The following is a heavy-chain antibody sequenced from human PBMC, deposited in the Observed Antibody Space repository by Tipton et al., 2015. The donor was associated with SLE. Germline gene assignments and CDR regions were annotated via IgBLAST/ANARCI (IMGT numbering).Heavy chain of an antibody. CDR1: YGSISGYY. CDR3: ARRTGAIFGVVIYYYYYGMDV. CDR2: VYYSGST. Sequence: TLSLTCTVSYGSISGYYWTWIRQPPGRGLQWVGSVYYSGSTNYNPSLKSRVTISVDTSKNQFSLKLSSVTAADTAVYYCARRTGAIFGVVIYYYYYGMDVWGQGTTVTVSS. V-gene: IGHV4-59*07. J-gene: IGHJ6*02. D-gene: IGHD3-3*01.